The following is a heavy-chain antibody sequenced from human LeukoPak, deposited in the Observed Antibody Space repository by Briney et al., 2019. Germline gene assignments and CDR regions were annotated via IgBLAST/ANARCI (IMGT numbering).Heavy chain of an antibody. J-gene: IGHJ4*02. CDR3: ARATIAAAANI. D-gene: IGHD6-13*01. CDR1: GFTFSSYA. Sequence: GGSLRLSCAASGFTFSSYAMSWVRQAPGKGLEWVSAISGSGGSTYYADSVKGRFTISRDNSKNTLYLQMNSLRAENTAVYYCARATIAAAANIWGQGTLVTVSS. V-gene: IGHV3-23*01. CDR2: ISGSGGST.